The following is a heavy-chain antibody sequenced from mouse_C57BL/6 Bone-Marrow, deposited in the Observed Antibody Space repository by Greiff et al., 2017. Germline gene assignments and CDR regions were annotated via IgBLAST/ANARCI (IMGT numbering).Heavy chain of an antibody. CDR3: TTTAMDY. CDR1: GYNIKDDY. V-gene: IGHV14-4*01. CDR2: IDPADGDT. J-gene: IGHJ4*01. Sequence: VQLQQSGAELVRPGASVKLSCKASGYNIKDDYMNWVKQRPEQGLEWIGWIDPADGDTDYASKLQGKATLTADTSSNTAYMELSSLTSEDTAVYFCTTTAMDYWGQGTSVTVSS.